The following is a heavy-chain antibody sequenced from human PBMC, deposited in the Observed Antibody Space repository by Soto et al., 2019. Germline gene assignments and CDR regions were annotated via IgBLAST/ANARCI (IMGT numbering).Heavy chain of an antibody. CDR3: ARGRGTVADYYYYGMDV. D-gene: IGHD4-4*01. V-gene: IGHV1-8*01. CDR2: MNPNSGNT. Sequence: GASVKVSCKASGYTFTSYDINWVRQATGQGLEWMGWMNPNSGNTGYAQKFQGRVTMTRNTSISTACMELSSLRSEDTAVYYCARGRGTVADYYYYGMDVWGQGTTVT. CDR1: GYTFTSYD. J-gene: IGHJ6*02.